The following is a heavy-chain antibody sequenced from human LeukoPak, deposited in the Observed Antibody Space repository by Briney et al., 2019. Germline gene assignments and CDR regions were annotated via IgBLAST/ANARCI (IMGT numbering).Heavy chain of an antibody. CDR3: ARESGKYDILTGFSGYNWFDP. D-gene: IGHD3-9*01. V-gene: IGHV3-48*02. CDR1: GFTFNTYS. CDR2: ISSTSTTI. Sequence: PGGSLRLSCAASGFTFNTYSMSWVRQAPGKGLEWLSYISSTSTTIYYADSVKGRFTTSRDSAKNSLYLQMNSLRDEDTAVYYCARESGKYDILTGFSGYNWFDPWGQGTLVAVSS. J-gene: IGHJ5*02.